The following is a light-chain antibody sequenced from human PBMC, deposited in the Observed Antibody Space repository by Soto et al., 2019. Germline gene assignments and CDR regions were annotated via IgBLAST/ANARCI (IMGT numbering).Light chain of an antibody. CDR2: DAS. J-gene: IGKJ3*01. Sequence: DIQMTQSPSSLSASVGDRVTITCQASQDISNYLNWYQQKPGQAPKLLIYDASNLETGVPSRFSGSGAGTDFTFTISSLQPEDIATHYCQQYDNLPLTFGPGTKVDI. V-gene: IGKV1-33*01. CDR3: QQYDNLPLT. CDR1: QDISNY.